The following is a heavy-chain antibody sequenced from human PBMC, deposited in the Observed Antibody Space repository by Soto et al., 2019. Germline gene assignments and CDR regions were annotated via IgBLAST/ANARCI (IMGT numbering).Heavy chain of an antibody. D-gene: IGHD2-15*01. CDR3: ARGSTRIRGLFDY. CDR1: GVSMYSPNW. J-gene: IGHJ4*02. Sequence: QVQLQESGPGLVKPSGTLSLTCDVSGVSMYSPNWWTWVRQTPGTGLQWIGEIYHSESTNYNPSLKSRVTISVDKSQNQFSLKLTSLTAADTAIYFCARGSTRIRGLFDYWGQGLLVTVSS. V-gene: IGHV4-4*02. CDR2: IYHSEST.